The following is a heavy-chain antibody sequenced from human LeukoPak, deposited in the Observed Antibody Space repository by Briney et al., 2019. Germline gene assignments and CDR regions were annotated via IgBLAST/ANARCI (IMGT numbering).Heavy chain of an antibody. Sequence: GGSLRLSCAASGFTFSSYGMHGVRQAPGKGLEWVAVISYDGSNKYYADSVKGRFTISRDNSKNTQYLQMNSLRAEDTAVYYCAKGYCGGDCPFDYWGQGTLVTVSS. J-gene: IGHJ4*02. V-gene: IGHV3-30*18. D-gene: IGHD2-21*01. CDR1: GFTFSSYG. CDR3: AKGYCGGDCPFDY. CDR2: ISYDGSNK.